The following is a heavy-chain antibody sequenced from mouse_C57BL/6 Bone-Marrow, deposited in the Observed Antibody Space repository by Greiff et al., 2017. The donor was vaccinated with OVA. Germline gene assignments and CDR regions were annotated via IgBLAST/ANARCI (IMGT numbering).Heavy chain of an antibody. CDR2: IDPANGNT. CDR1: GFNIKNTY. V-gene: IGHV14-3*01. CDR3: AISLRFHWYFDV. J-gene: IGHJ1*03. Sequence: VQLKESVAELVRPGASVKLSCTASGFNIKNTYMHWVKQRPEQGLEWIGRIDPANGNTTYAPKFQGKATITAATSSNTAYLQLSSLTSEDTAIYYCAISLRFHWYFDVWGTGTTVTVSS.